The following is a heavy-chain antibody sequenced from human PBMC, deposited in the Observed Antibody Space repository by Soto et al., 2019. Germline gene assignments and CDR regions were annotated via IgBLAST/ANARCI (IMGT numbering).Heavy chain of an antibody. D-gene: IGHD1-20*01. V-gene: IGHV4-34*01. J-gene: IGHJ6*02. CDR2: INHSGST. CDR3: ARVGFNWNDDYYGMDV. Sequence: RPPPWGLEWIGEINHSGSTNYNPSLKSRVTISVDTSKNQFSLKLSSVTAADTAVYYCARVGFNWNDDYYGMDVWGQGTTVTGLL.